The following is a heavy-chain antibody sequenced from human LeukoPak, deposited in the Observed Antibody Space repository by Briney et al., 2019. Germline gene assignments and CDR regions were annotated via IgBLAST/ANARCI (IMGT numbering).Heavy chain of an antibody. CDR1: GGSIRSYY. D-gene: IGHD3-3*01. CDR3: AKANSGYYLSWFDP. V-gene: IGHV4-59*01. Sequence: SETLSLTCTVSGGSIRSYYWSRIRQPPGKGLEWIGYIYYSGSTNYNPSLKSRVTMSVDTSKNQFSLKLSSVTAADTAVYYCAKANSGYYLSWFDPWGQGTLVTVSS. J-gene: IGHJ5*02. CDR2: IYYSGST.